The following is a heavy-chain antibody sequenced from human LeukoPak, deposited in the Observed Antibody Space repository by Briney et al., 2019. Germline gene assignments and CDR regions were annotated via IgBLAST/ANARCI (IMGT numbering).Heavy chain of an antibody. J-gene: IGHJ5*02. V-gene: IGHV3-13*01. D-gene: IGHD5-24*01. Sequence: GGSLRLSCATSGFTFSTSDMHWVRQPIGKGLEWVSGFGTVGDTYYLDSVKGRFTISRDNAKSSLYLQMNNVRAGDTAVYYCARGAAIGFDPWGQGTLVIVSS. CDR1: GFTFSTSD. CDR2: FGTVGDT. CDR3: ARGAAIGFDP.